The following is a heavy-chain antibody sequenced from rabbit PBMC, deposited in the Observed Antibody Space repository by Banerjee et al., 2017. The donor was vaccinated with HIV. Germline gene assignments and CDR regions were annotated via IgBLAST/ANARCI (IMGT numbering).Heavy chain of an antibody. Sequence: QEQLEESGGGLVQPGGSLKLSCKASGFDFSSYGVSWVRQAPGKGLEWIACINTSSGNTVYATWAKGRFTISKTSWTTVTLQMTSLTAADTATHFCARDLAGVIGWNFNLWGPGTLVTVS. V-gene: IGHV1S45*01. D-gene: IGHD4-1*01. CDR2: INTSSGNT. CDR1: GFDFSSYG. J-gene: IGHJ4*01. CDR3: ARDLAGVIGWNFNL.